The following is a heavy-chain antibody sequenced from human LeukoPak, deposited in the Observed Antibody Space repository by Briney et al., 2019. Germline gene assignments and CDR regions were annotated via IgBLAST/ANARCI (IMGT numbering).Heavy chain of an antibody. D-gene: IGHD4-17*01. Sequence: PSETLSLTCAVSDYSISSSNWWGWIRQPPEKGLEWIGYIYYSGSTYYNPSLKSRVTMSVDTSKNQFSLKLNSVTAVDTAVYYCARRGTVWGAFDIWGQGTMITVSS. CDR1: DYSISSSNW. J-gene: IGHJ3*02. CDR3: ARRGTVWGAFDI. V-gene: IGHV4-28*01. CDR2: IYYSGST.